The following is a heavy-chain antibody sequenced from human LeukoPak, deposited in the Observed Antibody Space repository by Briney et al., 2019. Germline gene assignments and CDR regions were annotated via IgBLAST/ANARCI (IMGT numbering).Heavy chain of an antibody. CDR3: AIDRYSSGWYTFDY. CDR1: GFTFSSYS. J-gene: IGHJ4*02. V-gene: IGHV3-21*01. Sequence: GGSLRLSCAASGFTFSSYSMNWVRQAPGKGLEWVSSISSSSSYIYYADSVKGRFTISRDNAKNSLYLQMNSLRAEGTAVYYCAIDRYSSGWYTFDYWGQGTLVTVSS. D-gene: IGHD6-19*01. CDR2: ISSSSSYI.